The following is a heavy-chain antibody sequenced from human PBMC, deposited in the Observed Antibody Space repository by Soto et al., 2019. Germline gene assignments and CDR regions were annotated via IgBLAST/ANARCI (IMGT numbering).Heavy chain of an antibody. Sequence: ETLSLTCTVSGGSISSYYWSWIRQPPGKGLEWIGYIYYSGSTNYNPSLKSRVTISVDTSKNQFSLKLSSVTAADTAVYYCARVCGGDCHYGMEVWGQGTTVTVSS. V-gene: IGHV4-59*08. CDR1: GGSISSYY. D-gene: IGHD2-21*02. CDR2: IYYSGST. CDR3: ARVCGGDCHYGMEV. J-gene: IGHJ6*02.